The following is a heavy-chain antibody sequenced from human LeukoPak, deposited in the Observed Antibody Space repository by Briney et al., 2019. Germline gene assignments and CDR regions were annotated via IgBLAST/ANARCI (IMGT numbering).Heavy chain of an antibody. Sequence: SETLSLTCTVSGGSISSHYWSWIRQPPGKGLEWSGYISYSGSTNYNPSLKSRVTISVEPSKNQFSLKLSSVTAADTAVYYCARGDLYPGYWGQGTLVTVSS. J-gene: IGHJ4*02. CDR3: ARGDLYPGY. D-gene: IGHD2-2*02. CDR1: GGSISSHY. CDR2: ISYSGST. V-gene: IGHV4-59*11.